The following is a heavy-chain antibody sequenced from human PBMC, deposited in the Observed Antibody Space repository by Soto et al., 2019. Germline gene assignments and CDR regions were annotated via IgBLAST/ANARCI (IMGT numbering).Heavy chain of an antibody. V-gene: IGHV4-39*01. J-gene: IGHJ3*02. CDR1: GGSISSSSYY. CDR2: IYYSGST. Sequence: ASETLSLTCTVSGGSISSSSYYWGWIRQPPGKGLEWIGSIYYSGSTYYNPSLKSRVTISVDTSKNQFSLKLSSVTAADTAVYYCARLNANDAFDIWGQGTMVTVSS. CDR3: ARLNANDAFDI.